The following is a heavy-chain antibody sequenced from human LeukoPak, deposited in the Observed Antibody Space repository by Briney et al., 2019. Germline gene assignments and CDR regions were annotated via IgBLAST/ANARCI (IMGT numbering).Heavy chain of an antibody. Sequence: SETLSLTCTVSGGSISSSSYYWGWIRQPPGKGLEWIGSIYYSGSTYYNPSLKSRVTISVDTSKNQFSLKLSSVTAADTAVYYCARGRGYDFWSGYDYWGQGTLVTVSS. CDR2: IYYSGST. CDR3: ARGRGYDFWSGYDY. D-gene: IGHD3-3*01. CDR1: GGSISSSSYY. V-gene: IGHV4-39*07. J-gene: IGHJ4*02.